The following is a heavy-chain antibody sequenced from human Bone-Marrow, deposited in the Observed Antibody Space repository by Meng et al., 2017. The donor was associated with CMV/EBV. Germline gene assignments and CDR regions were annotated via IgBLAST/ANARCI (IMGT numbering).Heavy chain of an antibody. Sequence: GGSLRLSCAASGFTFSAYDMHWVRQLTGKGLEWVSGIGIVGDTYYAGSVKGRFTISRENAKKSLYLEMNSLRAGDTAVYYCARRDVRTSYGMYVWGQGTTVTVSS. CDR2: IGIVGDT. V-gene: IGHV3-13*01. CDR3: ARRDVRTSYGMYV. J-gene: IGHJ6*02. D-gene: IGHD1-1*01. CDR1: GFTFSAYD.